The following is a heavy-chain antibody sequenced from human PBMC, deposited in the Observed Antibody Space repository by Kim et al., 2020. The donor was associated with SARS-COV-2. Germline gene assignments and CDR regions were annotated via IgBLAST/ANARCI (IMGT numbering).Heavy chain of an antibody. CDR1: GGSISSGGYY. J-gene: IGHJ6*02. CDR3: ARGRNYDFWSGVFGEMDV. Sequence: SETLSLTCTVSGGSISSGGYYWSWIRQHPGKGLEWIGYIYYSGSTYYNPSLKSRVTISVDTSKNQFSLKLSSVTAADTAVYYCARGRNYDFWSGVFGEMDVWGQGTTVTVSS. CDR2: IYYSGST. D-gene: IGHD3-3*01. V-gene: IGHV4-31*03.